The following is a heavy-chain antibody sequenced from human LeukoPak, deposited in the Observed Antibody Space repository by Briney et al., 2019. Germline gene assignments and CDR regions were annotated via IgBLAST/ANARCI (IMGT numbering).Heavy chain of an antibody. J-gene: IGHJ3*02. CDR3: ARLYYYGSGSSRSLYAFDI. D-gene: IGHD3-10*01. V-gene: IGHV1-8*01. Sequence: ASVKVSCKASGYTFTSYDINWMRQATGQGLEWMGWMSPNSGNTGYAQKFQGRVTMTRDTSTSTVYMELSSLRSEDTAVYYCARLYYYGSGSSRSLYAFDIWGQGTMVTVSS. CDR2: MSPNSGNT. CDR1: GYTFTSYD.